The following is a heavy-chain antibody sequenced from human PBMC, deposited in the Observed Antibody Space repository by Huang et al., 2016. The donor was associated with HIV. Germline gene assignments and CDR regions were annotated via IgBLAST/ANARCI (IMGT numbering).Heavy chain of an antibody. J-gene: IGHJ6*02. V-gene: IGHV3-7*01. Sequence: VESGGRLVQPGGSIRLSCVGSTFRFGAYWMSWVRKSPGKGLEGVANIKKDESEKYYVDSVKGRFNISRDNAMKVLFLEMNNVRVEDTATYYCATKTAAMDIWGQGTTVTVS. D-gene: IGHD1-7*01. CDR3: ATKTAAMDI. CDR1: TFRFGAYW. CDR2: IKKDESEK.